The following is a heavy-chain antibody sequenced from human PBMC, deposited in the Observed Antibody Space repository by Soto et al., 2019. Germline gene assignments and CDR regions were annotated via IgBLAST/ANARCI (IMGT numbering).Heavy chain of an antibody. CDR1: GFTSSSYD. CDR2: IGTAGDT. V-gene: IGHV3-13*01. J-gene: IGHJ3*02. Sequence: PGGSLRLSCAASGFTSSSYDMHWVRQATGKGLEWVSAIGTAGDTYYPGSVKGRFTISRENAKNSLYLQMNSLRAGDTAVYYCARGGNRPNAFDIWGQGTMVTV. CDR3: ARGGNRPNAFDI. D-gene: IGHD4-4*01.